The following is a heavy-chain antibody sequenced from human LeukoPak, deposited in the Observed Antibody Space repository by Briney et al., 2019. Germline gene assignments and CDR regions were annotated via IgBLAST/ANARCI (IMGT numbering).Heavy chain of an antibody. J-gene: IGHJ3*02. CDR3: ARPTRYNWIYDAFDI. CDR1: GYTFTGYY. D-gene: IGHD1-7*01. Sequence: ASVKVSCKASGYTFTGYYIHWVQQGPGQGPEWMGWINPNTGDTNYAQKFQGRVTMTRDTAINTAYMDLSTLRSDDTAVYYCARPTRYNWIYDAFDIWGQGTMVTVSS. V-gene: IGHV1-2*02. CDR2: INPNTGDT.